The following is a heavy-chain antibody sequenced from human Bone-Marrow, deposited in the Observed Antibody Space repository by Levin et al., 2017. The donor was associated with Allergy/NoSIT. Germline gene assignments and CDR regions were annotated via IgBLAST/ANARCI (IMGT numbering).Heavy chain of an antibody. D-gene: IGHD6-13*01. CDR3: AKEIAAVGYFYYGMDV. J-gene: IGHJ6*02. Sequence: GGSLRLSCAASGFTFGSYAMNWVRQTPGKGLEGVAVISDTGSSTFYADSVKGRFTISRDNSKNMVFLQMNSLRAEDTASYYCAKEIAAVGYFYYGMDVWGQGTTVTV. V-gene: IGHV3-23*01. CDR2: ISDTGSST. CDR1: GFTFGSYA.